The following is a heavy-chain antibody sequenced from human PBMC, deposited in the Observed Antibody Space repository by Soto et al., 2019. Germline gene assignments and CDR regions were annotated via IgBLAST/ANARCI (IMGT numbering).Heavy chain of an antibody. CDR3: AARGGSSGYYYPY. CDR1: GYTFTSYG. Sequence: QLVQSGAEVKKLGASVKVSCKASGYTFTSYGISWVRQAPGQRLEWIGWIVVGSGNTNYAQKFQERVTITRDMSTSTAYMELSSLRSEGTAVYYCAARGGSSGYYYPYWGQGTLVTVSS. D-gene: IGHD3-22*01. V-gene: IGHV1-58*02. J-gene: IGHJ4*02. CDR2: IVVGSGNT.